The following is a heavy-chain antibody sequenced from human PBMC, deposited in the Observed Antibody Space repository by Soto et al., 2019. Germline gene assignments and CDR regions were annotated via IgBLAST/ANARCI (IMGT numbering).Heavy chain of an antibody. CDR3: AKGGYSGYDRPPYYYYYYMDV. V-gene: IGHV3-9*01. J-gene: IGHJ6*03. CDR2: ISWNSGSI. D-gene: IGHD5-12*01. CDR1: GFTFDDYA. Sequence: EVQLVESGGGLVQPGRSLRLSCAASGFTFDDYAMHWVRQAPGKGLEWVSGISWNSGSIGYADSVKGRFTISRDNAKNSLYLQMNSLRAEDTALYYCAKGGYSGYDRPPYYYYYYMDVWGKGTTVTVSS.